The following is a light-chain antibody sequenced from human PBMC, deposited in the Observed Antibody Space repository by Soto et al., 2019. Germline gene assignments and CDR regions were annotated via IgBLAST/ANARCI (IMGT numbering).Light chain of an antibody. CDR3: QQRSNWPPN. J-gene: IGKJ5*01. Sequence: EILLTQSPATLSLSQWERATLSCRASQSVSSYLAWYQQKPGQAPRLLIYDASNRATGIPARFSGSGSGTDFTLTISSLEPEDFAVYYCQQRSNWPPNFGQGTRLEI. CDR2: DAS. V-gene: IGKV3-11*01. CDR1: QSVSSY.